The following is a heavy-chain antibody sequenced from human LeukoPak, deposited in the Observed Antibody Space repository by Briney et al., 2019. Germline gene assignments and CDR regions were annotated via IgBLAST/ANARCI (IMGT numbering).Heavy chain of an antibody. CDR3: ARGVLGYSYGFDY. J-gene: IGHJ4*02. V-gene: IGHV3-53*04. CDR2: IFSGGTT. CDR1: GFTVSSNY. Sequence: PGGSLRLSCAASGFTVSSNYMSWVRQAPGKGLEWVSVIFSGGTTYYADSVKGRSTISRHNSENTLYLQMNSLRGEDTAVYYCARGVLGYSYGFDYWGQGTLVTVSP. D-gene: IGHD5-18*01.